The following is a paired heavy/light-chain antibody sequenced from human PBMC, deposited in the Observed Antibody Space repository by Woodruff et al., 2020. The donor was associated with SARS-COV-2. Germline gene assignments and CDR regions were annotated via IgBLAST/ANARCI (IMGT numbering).Light chain of an antibody. CDR3: CSYAGSSTL. J-gene: IGLJ3*02. V-gene: IGLV2-23*01. CDR1: SSDVGSYNL. CDR2: EGS. Sequence: QSALTQPASVSGSPGQSITISCTGTSSDVGSYNLVSWYQQHPGKAPKLMIYEGSKRPSGVSNRFSGSKSGNTASLTISGLQAEDEADYYCCSYAGSSTLFGGGTKLTVL.
Heavy chain of an antibody. CDR3: ARDMVPDFWSGYYTPGHAFDI. CDR2: IKQDGSEK. D-gene: IGHD3-3*01. Sequence: EVQLVESGGGLVQPGGSLRLSCAASGFTFSSYWMSWVRQAPGKGLEWVANIKQDGSEKYYVDSVKGRFTISRDNAKNSLYLQMNSLRAEDTAVYYCARDMVPDFWSGYYTPGHAFDIWGQGTMVTVSS. V-gene: IGHV3-7*01. J-gene: IGHJ3*02. CDR1: GFTFSSYW.